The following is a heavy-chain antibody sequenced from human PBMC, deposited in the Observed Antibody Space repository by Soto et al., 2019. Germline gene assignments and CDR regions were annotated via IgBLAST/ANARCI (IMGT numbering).Heavy chain of an antibody. CDR3: ARGVQLPQPPVAY. Sequence: PGGSLRLSCAASGFTFSSYAMHWVRQAPGKGLEWVAVISYDGSNKYYADSVKGRFTISRDNSKNTLYLQMNSLRAEDTAVYYCARGVQLPQPPVAYWGQGTLVTVYS. CDR1: GFTFSSYA. V-gene: IGHV3-30-3*01. J-gene: IGHJ4*02. D-gene: IGHD5-18*01. CDR2: ISYDGSNK.